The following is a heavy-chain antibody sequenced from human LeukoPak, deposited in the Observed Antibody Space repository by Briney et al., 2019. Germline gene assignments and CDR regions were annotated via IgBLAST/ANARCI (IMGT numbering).Heavy chain of an antibody. CDR2: ISYDGSNK. Sequence: GGSLRLSCAASGFTFSSYGMHWVRQAPGKGLEWVAVISYDGSNKYYADSVKGRFTISRDNSKNTLYLQMNSLRAEDTAVYYCARSGGDTAMVTGGLDYWGQGTLVTVSS. D-gene: IGHD5-18*01. V-gene: IGHV3-30*03. CDR3: ARSGGDTAMVTGGLDY. CDR1: GFTFSSYG. J-gene: IGHJ4*02.